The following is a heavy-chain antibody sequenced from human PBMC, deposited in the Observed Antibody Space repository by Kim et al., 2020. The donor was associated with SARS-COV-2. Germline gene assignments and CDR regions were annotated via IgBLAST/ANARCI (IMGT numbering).Heavy chain of an antibody. CDR3: ARDKWITMVRGEPWFDP. Sequence: GGSLRLSCAASGFTFSSYAMHWVRQAPGKGLEWVAVISYDGSNKYYADSVKGRFTISRDNSKNTLYLQMNSLRAEDTAVYYCARDKWITMVRGEPWFDPWGQGTLVTVSS. D-gene: IGHD3-10*01. J-gene: IGHJ5*02. V-gene: IGHV3-30*04. CDR1: GFTFSSYA. CDR2: ISYDGSNK.